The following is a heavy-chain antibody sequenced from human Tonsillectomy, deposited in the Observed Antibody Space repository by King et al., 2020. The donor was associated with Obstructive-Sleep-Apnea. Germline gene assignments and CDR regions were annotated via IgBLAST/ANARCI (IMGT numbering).Heavy chain of an antibody. CDR3: ARILWELDY. CDR2: IYYSGST. V-gene: IGHV4-39*07. CDR1: GGSISSSSYY. J-gene: IGHJ4*02. D-gene: IGHD1-26*01. Sequence: QLQASGPGLVKPSATLSLTCTVSGGSISSSSYYWGWIRQPPGKGLEWIGSIYYSGSTYYNPSLKSRVTISVDTSKNQFSLKLSSVTAADTAVYYCARILWELDYWGQGTLVTVSS.